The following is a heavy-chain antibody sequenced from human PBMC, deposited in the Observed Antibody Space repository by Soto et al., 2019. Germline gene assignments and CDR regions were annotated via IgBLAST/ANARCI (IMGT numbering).Heavy chain of an antibody. Sequence: ASVKVSCKASGYTFTSYAMHWVRQAPGQRLEWMGWINAGNGSTKYSQKFQGRVTITRDTSASTAYMELRSLRSDDTAVYYCARKNWNDNWFDPWGQGTLVTVSS. J-gene: IGHJ5*02. CDR2: INAGNGST. V-gene: IGHV1-3*01. CDR3: ARKNWNDNWFDP. D-gene: IGHD1-1*01. CDR1: GYTFTSYA.